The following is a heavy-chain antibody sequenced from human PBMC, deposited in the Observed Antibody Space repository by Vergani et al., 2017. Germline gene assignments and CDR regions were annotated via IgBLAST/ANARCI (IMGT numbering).Heavy chain of an antibody. D-gene: IGHD2-2*01. V-gene: IGHV1-18*01. CDR2: ISAYNGNT. CDR1: GYTFTSYG. J-gene: IGHJ5*02. Sequence: QVQLVQSGAEVKKPGASVKVSCKASGYTFTSYGISWVRQAPGQGLEWMGWISAYNGNTNYAQKLQGRVTMTTDTATSTAYRELRSLRSDDTAVYYGAIVTIVVVPADKPRVNWFDPWGEGTLVTVAS. CDR3: AIVTIVVVPADKPRVNWFDP.